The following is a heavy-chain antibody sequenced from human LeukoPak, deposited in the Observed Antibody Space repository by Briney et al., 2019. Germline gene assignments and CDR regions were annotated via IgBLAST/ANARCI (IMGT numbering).Heavy chain of an antibody. V-gene: IGHV4-34*01. J-gene: IGHJ4*02. CDR1: GGSLSDHD. Sequence: NASETLSLTCAVFGGSLSDHDWSWIRQPPGKGLEWIGEINNRGATNYNPSLKSRVTLSLDTSKNQVSLKLNSLTAADTAVYYCARGKGDLSMIVMIVTAVEFYFDSWGPGTLVTVSS. CDR2: INNRGAT. CDR3: ARGKGDLSMIVMIVTAVEFYFDS. D-gene: IGHD3-22*01.